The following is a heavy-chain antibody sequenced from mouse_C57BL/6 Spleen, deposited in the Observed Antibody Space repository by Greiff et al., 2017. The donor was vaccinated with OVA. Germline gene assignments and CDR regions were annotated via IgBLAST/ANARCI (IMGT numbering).Heavy chain of an antibody. CDR2: ISSGSSTI. V-gene: IGHV5-17*01. Sequence: DVHLVESGGGLVKPGGSLKLSCAASGFTFSDYGMHWVRQAPEKGLEWVAYISSGSSTIYYADTVKGRFTISRDNAKNTLFLQMTSLRSEDTAMYYCARSTTVVAYYFDYWGQGTTLTVSS. CDR3: ARSTTVVAYYFDY. D-gene: IGHD1-1*01. J-gene: IGHJ2*01. CDR1: GFTFSDYG.